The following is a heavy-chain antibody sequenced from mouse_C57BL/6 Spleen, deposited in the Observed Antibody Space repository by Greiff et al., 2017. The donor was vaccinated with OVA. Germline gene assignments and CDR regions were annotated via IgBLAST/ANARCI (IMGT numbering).Heavy chain of an antibody. Sequence: QVQLQQSGAELVMPGASVKLSCKASGYTFTSYWMHWVKQRPGQGLEWIGEIDPSDSYTNYNQKFKGKSTLTVDKSSSTAYMQLSSLTSEDSAVYYGARGDSSGYVGYWGQGTTLTVSS. CDR1: GYTFTSYW. D-gene: IGHD3-2*02. CDR2: IDPSDSYT. J-gene: IGHJ2*01. CDR3: ARGDSSGYVGY. V-gene: IGHV1-69*01.